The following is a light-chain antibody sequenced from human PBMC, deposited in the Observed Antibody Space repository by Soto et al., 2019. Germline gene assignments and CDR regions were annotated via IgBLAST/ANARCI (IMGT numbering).Light chain of an antibody. J-gene: IGKJ5*01. CDR3: QQRSRWPIT. CDR2: DTS. CDR1: QSISIY. V-gene: IGKV3-11*01. Sequence: EIVLTQSPATLSLSPGERATLSCRASQSISIYLAWYQQKPGQAPRLLIYDTSNRATGIPARFSGTGSGTDFTLTISSLEPADFAVYYCQQRSRWPITFGQGTRLEIK.